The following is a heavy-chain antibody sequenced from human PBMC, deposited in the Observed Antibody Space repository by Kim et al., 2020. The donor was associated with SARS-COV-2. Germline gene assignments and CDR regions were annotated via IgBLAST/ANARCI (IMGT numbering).Heavy chain of an antibody. V-gene: IGHV1-46*01. D-gene: IGHD3-3*01. Sequence: AQTFQGRVTMTRDTSTSTVYMELSSLRSEDTAVYYCARGDFWSGYYGLDYWGQGTLVTVSS. CDR3: ARGDFWSGYYGLDY. J-gene: IGHJ4*02.